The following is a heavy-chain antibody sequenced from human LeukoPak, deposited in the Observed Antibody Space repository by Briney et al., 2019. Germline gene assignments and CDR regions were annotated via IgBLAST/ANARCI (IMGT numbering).Heavy chain of an antibody. Sequence: ASVKVSCKASGYTFTSYGISWVRQAPGQGLEWMGWISAYNGNTNYAQKLQGRVTMTTDTSTSTAYMELRSLRSDGTAVYYCARDDFWSGYYKGNWFDPWGQGTLVTVSS. D-gene: IGHD3-3*01. CDR2: ISAYNGNT. CDR3: ARDDFWSGYYKGNWFDP. V-gene: IGHV1-18*01. CDR1: GYTFTSYG. J-gene: IGHJ5*02.